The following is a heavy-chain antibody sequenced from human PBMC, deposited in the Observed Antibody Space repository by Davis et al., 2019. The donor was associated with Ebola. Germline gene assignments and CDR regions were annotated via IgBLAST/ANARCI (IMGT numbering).Heavy chain of an antibody. CDR3: ARNPSLYCSGGSCYFHYGMDV. Sequence: SGPTLVKPTQTLTLTCTFSGFSLSTSGMCVSWIRQPPGKALEWLALIDWDDDKYYNTSLKTRLTISKDTSKNQVVLTMTNMDPVDTATYYCARNPSLYCSGGSCYFHYGMDVWGKGTTVTVSS. V-gene: IGHV2-70*01. J-gene: IGHJ6*04. D-gene: IGHD2-15*01. CDR2: IDWDDDK. CDR1: GFSLSTSGMC.